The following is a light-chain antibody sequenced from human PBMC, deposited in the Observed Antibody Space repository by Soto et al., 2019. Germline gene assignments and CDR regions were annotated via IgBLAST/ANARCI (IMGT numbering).Light chain of an antibody. Sequence: VLTQSPGTLSLSPGDSATLSCRASQSVSNNYLAWYQQKPGQAPRLLIYGASNRATGIQDRFSGSGSGTEFTLTISRLEPEDFAVYYCKQYGSSGTFGQGTKVDIK. CDR3: KQYGSSGT. CDR2: GAS. V-gene: IGKV3-20*01. CDR1: QSVSNNY. J-gene: IGKJ1*01.